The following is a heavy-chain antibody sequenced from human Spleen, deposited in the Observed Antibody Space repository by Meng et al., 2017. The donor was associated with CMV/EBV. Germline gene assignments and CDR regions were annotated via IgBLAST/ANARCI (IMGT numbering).Heavy chain of an antibody. Sequence: GESLKISCKGSGYSFTSYWIGWVRQMPGKGLEWMGIIYPGDSDTRYSPSFQGQVTISADKSISTAYLQWSSLKASDTAMYYCARHYLGVNYYYYGMGVWGQGTTVTVS. CDR1: GYSFTSYW. D-gene: IGHD3-16*01. J-gene: IGHJ6*02. V-gene: IGHV5-51*01. CDR2: IYPGDSDT. CDR3: ARHYLGVNYYYYGMGV.